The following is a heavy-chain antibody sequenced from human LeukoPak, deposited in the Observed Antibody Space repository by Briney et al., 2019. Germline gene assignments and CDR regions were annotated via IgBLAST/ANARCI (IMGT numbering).Heavy chain of an antibody. CDR1: GFTFTSYA. CDR3: AKAPGAVAGRFDY. Sequence: GGSLGLSCAASGFTFTSYAMSWVRQAPGKGLEWVSTISGSGGSTYYTDSVEGRFTISRDTSKNTLYLQMNSLRVDDTAVYHCAKAPGAVAGRFDYWGQGTLVTVSS. V-gene: IGHV3-23*01. D-gene: IGHD6-19*01. J-gene: IGHJ4*02. CDR2: ISGSGGST.